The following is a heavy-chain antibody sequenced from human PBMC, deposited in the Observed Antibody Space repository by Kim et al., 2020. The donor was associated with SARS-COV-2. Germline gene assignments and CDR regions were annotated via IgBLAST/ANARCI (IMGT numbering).Heavy chain of an antibody. Sequence: SETLSLTCTVSGGSISSSSYYWGWIRQPPGKGLEWIGSIYYSGSTYYNPSLKSRVTISVDTSKNQFSLKLSPVTAADTAVYYCARHNPNPIAAAGNWFDPWGQGTLVTVSS. CDR2: IYYSGST. CDR1: GGSISSSSYY. D-gene: IGHD6-13*01. V-gene: IGHV4-39*01. CDR3: ARHNPNPIAAAGNWFDP. J-gene: IGHJ5*02.